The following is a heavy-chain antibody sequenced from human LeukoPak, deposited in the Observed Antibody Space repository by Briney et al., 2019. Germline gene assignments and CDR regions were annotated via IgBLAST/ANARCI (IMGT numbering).Heavy chain of an antibody. CDR2: ISGSGGST. D-gene: IGHD2-15*01. J-gene: IGHJ4*02. V-gene: IGHV3-23*01. Sequence: GGSLRLSCAASGFTFSSYAMSWVRQAPGKGLEWVSAISGSGGSTYYAVSVRGRFTISRDNSKNTLYLQMNSLRAEDTAVYYCAKGGIVVVVAANPPAYWGQGTLVTVSS. CDR3: AKGGIVVVVAANPPAY. CDR1: GFTFSSYA.